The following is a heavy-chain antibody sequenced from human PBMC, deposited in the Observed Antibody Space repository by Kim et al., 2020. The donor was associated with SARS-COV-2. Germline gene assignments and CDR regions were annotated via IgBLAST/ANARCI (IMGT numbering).Heavy chain of an antibody. CDR1: GFTFSSYG. Sequence: GGSLRLSCAASGFTFSSYGMHWVRQAPGKGLEWVAVISYDGSNKYYADSVKGRFTISRDNSKNTLYLQMNSLIAEDTAVYYCAKDPSRGYQLLIMWIGAFDIWGQGTMVTVSS. CDR3: AKDPSRGYQLLIMWIGAFDI. J-gene: IGHJ3*02. D-gene: IGHD2-2*01. CDR2: ISYDGSNK. V-gene: IGHV3-30*18.